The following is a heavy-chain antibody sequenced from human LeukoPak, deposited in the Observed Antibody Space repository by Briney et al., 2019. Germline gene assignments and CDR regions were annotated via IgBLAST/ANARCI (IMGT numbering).Heavy chain of an antibody. CDR3: ASIPLNLYKYYDSSGHWHY. V-gene: IGHV4-38-2*02. CDR1: GYSISSGYY. CDR2: IYHSGST. J-gene: IGHJ4*02. Sequence: SETLSLTCTVSGYSISSGYYWGWIRQPPGKGLEWIGSIYHSGSTYYNPSLKSRVTISVDTSKNQFSLKLSSVTAADTAVYYCASIPLNLYKYYDSSGHWHYWGQGTLVTVSS. D-gene: IGHD3-22*01.